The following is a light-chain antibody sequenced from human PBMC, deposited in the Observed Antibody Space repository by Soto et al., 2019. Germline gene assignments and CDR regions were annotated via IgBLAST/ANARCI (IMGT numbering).Light chain of an antibody. CDR3: CSYAGSSTHV. CDR1: SSDVGSYNL. CDR2: EGS. Sequence: QSALTQPASVSGSPGQSITISCTGTSSDVGSYNLVSWYQQHPGKAPKLMICEGSKRPSGVSNRFSGSESGNTASLTISGLQAEDEADYYCCSYAGSSTHVFGTGTKVT. J-gene: IGLJ1*01. V-gene: IGLV2-23*01.